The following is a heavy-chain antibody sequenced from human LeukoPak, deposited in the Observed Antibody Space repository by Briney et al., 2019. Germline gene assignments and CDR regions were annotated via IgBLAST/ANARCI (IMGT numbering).Heavy chain of an antibody. CDR2: IYYSVST. Sequence: PSETLSLTCTVSGGSISSSSYYWGWIRQPPGKGLEWIGSIYYSVSTYYNPSLKSRVTISVDTSKNQFSLKLSSVTAADTAVYYCARSYVWGSYRYFDYWGQGTLVTVSS. CDR1: GGSISSSSYY. J-gene: IGHJ4*02. V-gene: IGHV4-39*07. D-gene: IGHD3-16*02. CDR3: ARSYVWGSYRYFDY.